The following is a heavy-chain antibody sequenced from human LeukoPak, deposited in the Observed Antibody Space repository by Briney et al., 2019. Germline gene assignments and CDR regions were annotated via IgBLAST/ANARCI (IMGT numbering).Heavy chain of an antibody. Sequence: ASVKVSCKASGYTFTGYYMHWVRQAPGQGLEWMGWINPNSGGTNFAQNFQGRVTMTRDTSISTAYMELSRLRSDGTAVYYCARDQGGYYSSSWVFDYWGQGTLVTVSS. CDR3: ARDQGGYYSSSWVFDY. CDR1: GYTFTGYY. V-gene: IGHV1-2*02. D-gene: IGHD6-13*01. CDR2: INPNSGGT. J-gene: IGHJ4*02.